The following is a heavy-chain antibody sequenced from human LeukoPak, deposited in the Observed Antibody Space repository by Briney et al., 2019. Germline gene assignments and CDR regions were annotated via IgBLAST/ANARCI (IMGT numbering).Heavy chain of an antibody. Sequence: PGGSLRLSCAASGFDFSNYWMYWVRQAPGKGLEWVSGINWNGGSTGSADSVKGRFTISRDNAKNSLYLQMNSLRAEDTALYHCARVHYYYGMDVWGQGTTVTVS. J-gene: IGHJ6*02. CDR3: ARVHYYYGMDV. CDR1: GFDFSNYW. V-gene: IGHV3-20*01. CDR2: INWNGGST.